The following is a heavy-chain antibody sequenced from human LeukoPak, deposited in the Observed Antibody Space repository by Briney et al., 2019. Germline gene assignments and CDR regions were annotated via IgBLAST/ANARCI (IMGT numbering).Heavy chain of an antibody. V-gene: IGHV3-30*18. J-gene: IGHJ4*02. CDR2: ISYDGSNK. D-gene: IGHD5-18*01. Sequence: GGSLRLSCAASGFTFSSYGMHWVRQAPGRGLEWVAVISYDGSNKYYADSVKGRFTISRDNSKNTLYLQMNSLRAEDTAVYYCAKDRWYTAMGLFDYWGQGTLVTVSS. CDR1: GFTFSSYG. CDR3: AKDRWYTAMGLFDY.